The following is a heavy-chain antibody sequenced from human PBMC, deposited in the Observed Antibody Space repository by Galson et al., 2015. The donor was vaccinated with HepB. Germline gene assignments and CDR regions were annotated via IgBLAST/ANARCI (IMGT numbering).Heavy chain of an antibody. V-gene: IGHV3-48*01. CDR3: ARDTPRRSGYFDY. CDR2: ISSSSSTI. Sequence: SLRLSCAASGFTFSSYSMNWVRQAPGKGLEWVSYISSSSSTIYYADSVKGRFTISRDNAKNSLYLQMNSLRAEDTAVYYCARDTPRRSGYFDYWGQGTLVTVSS. CDR1: GFTFSSYS. D-gene: IGHD2-15*01. J-gene: IGHJ4*02.